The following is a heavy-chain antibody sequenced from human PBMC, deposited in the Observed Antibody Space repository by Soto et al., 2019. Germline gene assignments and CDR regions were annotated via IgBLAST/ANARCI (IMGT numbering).Heavy chain of an antibody. V-gene: IGHV3-30*18. J-gene: IGHJ6*02. D-gene: IGHD4-17*01. CDR2: ISYDGSNK. Sequence: QVQLVESGGGVVQPGRSLRLSCAASGFTFSSYGMHWVRQAPGKGLEWVAVISYDGSNKYYADSVKGRFTISRDNSKNTLYLQMNSLRAEDTAVYYCAKEVYGDYASLHYYYGMDVWGQGTTVTVSS. CDR1: GFTFSSYG. CDR3: AKEVYGDYASLHYYYGMDV.